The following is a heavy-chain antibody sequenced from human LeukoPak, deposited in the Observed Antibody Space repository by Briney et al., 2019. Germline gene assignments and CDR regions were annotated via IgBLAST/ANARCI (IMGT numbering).Heavy chain of an antibody. V-gene: IGHV4-4*07. CDR1: GDSISSYY. J-gene: IGHJ4*02. D-gene: IGHD1-26*01. CDR3: ARDAMGATFQFDY. Sequence: PSETLSLTCTVSGDSISSYYWSWVRQPAGKGLEWIGRISTSVSATYNSSLRSRVTMSVDTSKNQFSLKLTSVSAADTAVYYCARDAMGATFQFDYWGQGTLVTVSS. CDR2: ISTSVSA.